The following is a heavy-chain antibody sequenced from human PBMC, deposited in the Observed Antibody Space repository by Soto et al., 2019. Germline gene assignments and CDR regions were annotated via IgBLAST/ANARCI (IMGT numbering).Heavy chain of an antibody. CDR1: GGSISSGNYY. CDR3: ARDTDAYKSGY. J-gene: IGHJ4*02. D-gene: IGHD1-1*01. V-gene: IGHV4-31*03. CDR2: IQNSGNI. Sequence: QVQLQESGPGLVNPSQTLSLPCTVSGGSISSGNYYWTWIRQHPGKGLEWIGFIQNSGNIDYNPSPRSRLTISLDAAKNHFSLQLTAVTAADTAMYYCARDTDAYKSGYWGQGTLVTVSS.